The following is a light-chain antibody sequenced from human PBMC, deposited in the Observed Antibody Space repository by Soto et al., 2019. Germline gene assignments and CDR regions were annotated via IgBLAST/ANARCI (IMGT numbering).Light chain of an antibody. CDR2: GAS. CDR1: QSISSD. CDR3: QQYNKWPRT. J-gene: IGKJ2*01. V-gene: IGKV3-15*01. Sequence: EIVMTQSPATLSVSPGERATLSCRASQSISSDVAWYQQKPGQAPRLLIYGASTTATGIPARFSGSGSGTEFTLNISSLQSEDFAVYNCQQYNKWPRTFGQGPRWRS.